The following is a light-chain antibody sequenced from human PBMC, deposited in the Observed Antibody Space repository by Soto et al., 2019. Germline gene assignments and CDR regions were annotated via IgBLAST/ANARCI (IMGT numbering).Light chain of an antibody. V-gene: IGKV3-11*01. J-gene: IGKJ5*01. CDR2: DSS. CDR1: QSVDKF. CDR3: QQRKHWRPIT. Sequence: EVELTQSPATLSLSPGETATLYCRASQSVDKFLAWYQQRPGQTPRLLMFDSSNRANGVPVRLSGSGSGTVFTHTIDSLEPEDSAVYYCQQRKHWRPITFGQGTRLEIK.